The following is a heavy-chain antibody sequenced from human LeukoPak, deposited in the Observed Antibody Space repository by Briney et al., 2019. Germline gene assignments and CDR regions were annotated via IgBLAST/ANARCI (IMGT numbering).Heavy chain of an antibody. D-gene: IGHD2-2*01. Sequence: SETLSLTCTVSGGSISSSSYSWGWIRQPPGKGLEWIGSIYYSGSTYYNPSLKSRVTISVDTSKNQFSLKLSSVTAADTAVYYCATWVVPASRFDYWGQGTLVTVSS. CDR1: GGSISSSSYS. CDR2: IYYSGST. J-gene: IGHJ4*02. V-gene: IGHV4-39*01. CDR3: ATWVVPASRFDY.